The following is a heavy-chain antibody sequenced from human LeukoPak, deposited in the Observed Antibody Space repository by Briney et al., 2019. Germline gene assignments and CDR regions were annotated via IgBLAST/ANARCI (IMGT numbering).Heavy chain of an antibody. V-gene: IGHV3-23*01. D-gene: IGHD3-10*01. CDR1: GFTFSSYA. CDR3: AKDLITMVRGVPNAFDY. Sequence: PGGSLRLSCAASGFTFSSYAMSWVRQAPGKGLEWVSAISGSGGSTYYADSVKGRFTISRDNSKNTLYLQMDSLRAEDTAVYYCAKDLITMVRGVPNAFDYWGQGTLVTVSS. J-gene: IGHJ4*02. CDR2: ISGSGGST.